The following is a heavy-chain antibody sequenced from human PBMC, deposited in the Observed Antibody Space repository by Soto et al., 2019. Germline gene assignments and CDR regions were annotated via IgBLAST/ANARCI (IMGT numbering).Heavy chain of an antibody. Sequence: QVQLVESGGGVVQPGRSLRLSCAASGFTFSSYGMHWVRQAPGKGLEWVAVISYDGSNIYYADSVKGRFTISRDNSKNTLYLQMNSLRAEDTAVYYCAKVVAAYYYYYGMDVWGQGTTVTVSS. CDR1: GFTFSSYG. CDR3: AKVVAAYYYYYGMDV. CDR2: ISYDGSNI. J-gene: IGHJ6*02. V-gene: IGHV3-30*18. D-gene: IGHD2-15*01.